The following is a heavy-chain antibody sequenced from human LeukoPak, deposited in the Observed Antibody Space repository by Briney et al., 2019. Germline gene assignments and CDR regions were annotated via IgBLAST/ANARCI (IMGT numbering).Heavy chain of an antibody. D-gene: IGHD6-6*01. CDR1: GFTFSSYW. CDR3: ARDGGSTFYSSSSSPGRY. Sequence: QSGGSLRLSCAASGFTFSSYWMSWVRQAPGKGLEWVANIKQDGSEKYYVDPVKGRFTISRDNAKNSLYLQMNSLRAEDTAVYYCARDGGSTFYSSSSSPGRYWGQGTLVTVSS. J-gene: IGHJ4*02. CDR2: IKQDGSEK. V-gene: IGHV3-7*01.